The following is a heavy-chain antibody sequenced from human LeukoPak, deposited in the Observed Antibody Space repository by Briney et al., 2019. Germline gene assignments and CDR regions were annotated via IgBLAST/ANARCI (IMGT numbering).Heavy chain of an antibody. D-gene: IGHD1-26*01. CDR3: ARVRGSYYYMDV. CDR1: GFTFSSYS. CDR2: ISSSSSYI. V-gene: IGHV3-21*01. Sequence: GGSLRLSCAASGFTFSSYSMNWVRQAPGKGLEWVSSISSSSSYIYYADSVKGRFTISRDNVKNSLYLQMNSLRAEDTAVYYCARVRGSYYYMDVWGKGTTVTISS. J-gene: IGHJ6*03.